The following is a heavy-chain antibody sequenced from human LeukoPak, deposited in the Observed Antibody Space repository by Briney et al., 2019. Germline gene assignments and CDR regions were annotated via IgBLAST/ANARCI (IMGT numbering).Heavy chain of an antibody. CDR1: GDSISSDY. Sequence: SETLSLTCTVSGDSISSDYWSWIRQPPGKGLEWIGYIYYSGSTNYHPSPKSRVTISVGTSKTQFSLKLTSVTAADTAVYYCATRRAHNGFDSWGQGTLVTVSS. CDR2: IYYSGST. D-gene: IGHD1-1*01. CDR3: ATRRAHNGFDS. V-gene: IGHV4-59*01. J-gene: IGHJ4*02.